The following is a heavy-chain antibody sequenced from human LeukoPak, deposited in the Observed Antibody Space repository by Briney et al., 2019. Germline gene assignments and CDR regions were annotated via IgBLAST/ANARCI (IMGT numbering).Heavy chain of an antibody. D-gene: IGHD3-3*01. V-gene: IGHV1-18*01. Sequence: GASVKVSCNASGYTFTIYGICWVRQAPGQGLEWMGWISGFNGNTHYAQKLQGRVTMTTDTSTNTAYMELRSLRSDDTAVYYCARDVGYDFWSGYSGSFDIWGQGTMVTISS. J-gene: IGHJ3*02. CDR1: GYTFTIYG. CDR3: ARDVGYDFWSGYSGSFDI. CDR2: ISGFNGNT.